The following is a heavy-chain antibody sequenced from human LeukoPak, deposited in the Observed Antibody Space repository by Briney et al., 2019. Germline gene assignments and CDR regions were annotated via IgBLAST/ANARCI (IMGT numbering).Heavy chain of an antibody. CDR2: IHGSGGVT. J-gene: IGHJ4*02. Sequence: GGSLRLSCTASAISFSSYAMTWLRQAPGKGLEWVSGIHGSGGVTYYADSVKGRFTISRDNSKKTLYLQMNSLRVDDTAVYYCASSTSWYQSSGRYFGSWGQGTLVTVSS. CDR1: AISFSSYA. V-gene: IGHV3-23*01. CDR3: ASSTSWYQSSGRYFGS. D-gene: IGHD6-13*01.